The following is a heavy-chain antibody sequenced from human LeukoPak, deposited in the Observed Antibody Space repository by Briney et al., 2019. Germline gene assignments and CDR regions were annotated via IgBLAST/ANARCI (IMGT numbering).Heavy chain of an antibody. CDR2: ISYDGRIV. CDR1: GISISDNY. J-gene: IGHJ4*02. V-gene: IGHV3-11*04. Sequence: GGSLRLSCEASGISISDNYMSWIRQAPGKGLEWVSYISYDGRIVYSADSVKGRFTISRDNAKNSVYLQMNSLRAEDTAVYYCARDRGYDSSGFYRDYFDYWGQGTPVTVSS. CDR3: ARDRGYDSSGFYRDYFDY. D-gene: IGHD3-22*01.